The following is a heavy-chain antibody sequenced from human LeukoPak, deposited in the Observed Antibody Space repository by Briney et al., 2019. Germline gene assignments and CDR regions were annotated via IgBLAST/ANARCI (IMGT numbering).Heavy chain of an antibody. V-gene: IGHV3-30-3*01. J-gene: IGHJ4*02. CDR2: ISYDGSNK. CDR3: VRDLEGASEYF. CDR1: GFTFSSYA. Sequence: GGSLRLSCAASGFTFSSYAMHWVRQAPGKGLEWVAVISYDGSNKYYADSVKGRFTISRDNSKNTLYLQMNSLRAEDTAVYYCVRDLEGASEYFWGQGTLVTVSS. D-gene: IGHD1-26*01.